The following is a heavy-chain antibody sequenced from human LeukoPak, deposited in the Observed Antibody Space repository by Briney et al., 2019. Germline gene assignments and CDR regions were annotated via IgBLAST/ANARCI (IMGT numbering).Heavy chain of an antibody. CDR2: IIPIFGTA. V-gene: IGHV1-69*05. J-gene: IGHJ4*02. D-gene: IGHD3-9*01. Sequence: SVKVSRKASGGTFSSYAISWVRQAPGQGLEWMGRIIPIFGTANYAQKFQGRVTITTDESTSTAYMELSSLRSEDTAVYYCARDGDPYDILTGSIRFDYWGQGTLVTVSS. CDR1: GGTFSSYA. CDR3: ARDGDPYDILTGSIRFDY.